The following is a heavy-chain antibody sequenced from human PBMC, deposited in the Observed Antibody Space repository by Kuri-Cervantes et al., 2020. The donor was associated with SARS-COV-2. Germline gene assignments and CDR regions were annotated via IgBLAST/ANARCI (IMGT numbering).Heavy chain of an antibody. D-gene: IGHD3-22*01. CDR1: GYTFTSYD. CDR2: MNPNSGNT. Sequence: ASVKVSCKASGYTFTSYDINWVRQATGQGLEWMGWMNPNSGNTAFAQKFQGRVTITADESTSTAYMELSSLRSEDTAVFYCALGYWGSGYPRYYYYMDVWGKGTTVTVSS. CDR3: ALGYWGSGYPRYYYYMDV. J-gene: IGHJ6*03. V-gene: IGHV1-8*03.